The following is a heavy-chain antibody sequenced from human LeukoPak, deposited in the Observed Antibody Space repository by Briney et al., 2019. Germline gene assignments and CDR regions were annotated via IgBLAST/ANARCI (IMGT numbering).Heavy chain of an antibody. V-gene: IGHV4-39*01. D-gene: IGHD2/OR15-2a*01. CDR2: IYYSGTT. CDR1: GGSISSTNYY. J-gene: IGHJ3*02. CDR3: TNEIGQGAFDI. Sequence: PSETLSLTRTVSGGSISSTNYYWGWIRQSPGKGLEWIGVIYYSGTTYYNPSLKSRITISVDTSKSQFSLKLTSATAADTAIYYCTNEIGQGAFDIWGQGTLVTVSS.